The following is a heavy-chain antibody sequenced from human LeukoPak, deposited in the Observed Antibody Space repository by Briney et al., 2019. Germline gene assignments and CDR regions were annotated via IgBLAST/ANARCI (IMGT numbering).Heavy chain of an antibody. V-gene: IGHV3-21*01. CDR2: ISSSSSYI. CDR1: GFTFSTYN. Sequence: GGSLRLSCAASGFTFSTYNMNWVRQAPGKGLEWVSSISSSSSYIYYADSVKGRFTISRDNAKNSLYLQMNSLRAEDTAVYYCARDRGWPDYYYYMDVWGKGTTVTVSS. D-gene: IGHD5-24*01. CDR3: ARDRGWPDYYYYMDV. J-gene: IGHJ6*03.